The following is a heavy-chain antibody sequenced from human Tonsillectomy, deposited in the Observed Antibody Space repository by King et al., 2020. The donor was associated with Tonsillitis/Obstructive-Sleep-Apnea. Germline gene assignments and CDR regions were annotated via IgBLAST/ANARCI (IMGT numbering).Heavy chain of an antibody. CDR3: TTDHLHYSAFGRLYYYYLDV. CDR2: IKSRADGGAT. CDR1: GFTLTNAW. D-gene: IGHD4-11*01. J-gene: IGHJ6*03. Sequence: VQLVESGGGLVKPGGSLRLSCADSGFTLTNAWMSWVRQAPGKGLEWVGRIKSRADGGATDYAAPVKGRFTISRDDSKNTLYLQMNSLKTEDTAVYYCTTDHLHYSAFGRLYYYYLDVWGKGTTVTVSS. V-gene: IGHV3-15*01.